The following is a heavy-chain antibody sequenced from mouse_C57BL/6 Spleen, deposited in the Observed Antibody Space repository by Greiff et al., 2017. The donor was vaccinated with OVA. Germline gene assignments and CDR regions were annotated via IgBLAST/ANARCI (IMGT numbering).Heavy chain of an antibody. J-gene: IGHJ2*01. CDR3: ARDGGGFNHLDY. CDR1: GFTFSDYY. Sequence: EVQVVESEGGLVQPGSSMKLSCTASGFTFSDYYMAWVRQVPEKGLEWVANINYDGSSTYYLDSLKSRFIISRDNAKNILYLQMSSLKSEDTATYYCARDGGGFNHLDYWGQGTTLTVSS. CDR2: INYDGSST. V-gene: IGHV5-16*01.